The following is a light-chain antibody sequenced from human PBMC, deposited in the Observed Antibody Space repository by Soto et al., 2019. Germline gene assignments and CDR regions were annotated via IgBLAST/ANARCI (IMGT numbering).Light chain of an antibody. Sequence: MSQSAVTLYEKPWESGTLSCRASQSVAANLAWYQQKPGQAPRLLISGISTRAAGVPARFSGSGSGTEFTLTISSLQSEDFAVYYCQQYNNLLPPFAHGTKVAIK. CDR3: QQYNNLLPP. J-gene: IGKJ1*01. CDR1: QSVAAN. V-gene: IGKV3-15*01. CDR2: GIS.